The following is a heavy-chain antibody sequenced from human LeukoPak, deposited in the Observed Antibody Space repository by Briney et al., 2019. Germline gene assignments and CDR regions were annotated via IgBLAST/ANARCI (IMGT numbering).Heavy chain of an antibody. D-gene: IGHD3-22*01. V-gene: IGHV4-34*01. J-gene: IGHJ4*02. CDR3: ARSPRIPGRPDRAWPNYYGSSGYYYVRLYYFDY. CDR2: INHSGST. CDR1: GGSFSGYY. Sequence: PSETLSLTCAVYGGSFSGYYWSWIRQPPGKGLEWIGEINHSGSTNYNPTLKRRFTISVDTSKNQFSLKLSSVTAADTAVYSCARSPRIPGRPDRAWPNYYGSSGYYYVRLYYFDYWGQGTLVTVSS.